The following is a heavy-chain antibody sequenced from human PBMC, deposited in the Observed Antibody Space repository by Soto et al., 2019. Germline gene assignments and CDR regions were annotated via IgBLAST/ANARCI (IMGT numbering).Heavy chain of an antibody. V-gene: IGHV6-1*01. D-gene: IGHD3-22*01. J-gene: IGHJ5*02. CDR2: TYYRSKWYN. Sequence: SQTLSLTCAISGDSVSSNSAAWNWFRQSPSRGLEWLGRTYYRSKWYNDYAVSVKSRITINPDTSKNQFSLQLNSVTPEDTAVYYCARDGYYDSSGYIWNWFDPWGQGTLVTVSS. CDR1: GDSVSSNSAA. CDR3: ARDGYYDSSGYIWNWFDP.